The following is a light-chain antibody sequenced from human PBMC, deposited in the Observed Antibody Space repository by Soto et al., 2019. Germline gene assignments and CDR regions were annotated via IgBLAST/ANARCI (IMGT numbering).Light chain of an antibody. Sequence: QSVLTQPPSLSGTPGQRVTISCSGSTSNIAGNTVHWYQHLPQTAPKLLIYIDDQRPSGVPARFSGSKSCTSASLAIIGLQYEDEDDDYCATWYDGLNAAVFGGGTQLTVL. V-gene: IGLV1-44*01. CDR1: TSNIAGNT. J-gene: IGLJ7*01. CDR2: IDD. CDR3: ATWYDGLNAAV.